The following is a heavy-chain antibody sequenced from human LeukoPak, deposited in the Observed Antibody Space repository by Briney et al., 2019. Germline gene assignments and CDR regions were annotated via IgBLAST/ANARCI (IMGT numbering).Heavy chain of an antibody. Sequence: GGSLRLSCAASGFIFSDYYMTWIRQAPGKGLEWVSYISSSGDNIFYADSVKGRFTISRDNAKKSMYLQMNSLRAEDTAVYYCARDRGFLEWLLPYYFDYWGQGTLVTVSS. CDR1: GFIFSDYY. D-gene: IGHD3-3*01. CDR2: ISSSGDNI. CDR3: ARDRGFLEWLLPYYFDY. J-gene: IGHJ4*02. V-gene: IGHV3-11*04.